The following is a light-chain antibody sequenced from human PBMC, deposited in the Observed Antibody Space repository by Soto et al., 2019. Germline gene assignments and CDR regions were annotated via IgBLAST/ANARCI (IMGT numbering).Light chain of an antibody. V-gene: IGKV1-27*01. Sequence: DIQMTQSPSSLSASVGDRVTITCRASQGISHFLAWYQQKPGQVPKLLIYAASTLLPGVPSRFSGSGSGTDFTLISSSLQPEDVATYYCQSYNDASTFGQGTKVEI. CDR1: QGISHF. CDR2: AAS. J-gene: IGKJ1*01. CDR3: QSYNDAST.